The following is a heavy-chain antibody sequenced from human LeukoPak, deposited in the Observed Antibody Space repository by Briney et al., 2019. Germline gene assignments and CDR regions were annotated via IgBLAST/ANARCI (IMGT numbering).Heavy chain of an antibody. CDR1: GFTFSSYS. CDR2: ISSSSSYI. CDR3: ARCYYGSGCSIDY. V-gene: IGHV3-21*01. J-gene: IGHJ4*02. Sequence: GGSLRLSCAASGFTFSSYSMNWVRQAPGKGLEWVSSISSSSSYIYYADSVKGRFTISRDNAKNSLYLQMNSLRAEDTAVYYCARCYYGSGCSIDYWGQGTLVTVSS. D-gene: IGHD3-10*01.